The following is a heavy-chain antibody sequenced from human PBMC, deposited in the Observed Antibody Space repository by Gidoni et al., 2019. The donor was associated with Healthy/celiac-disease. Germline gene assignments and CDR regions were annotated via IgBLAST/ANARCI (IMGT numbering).Heavy chain of an antibody. J-gene: IGHJ3*02. Sequence: QVQLQASRPVLVKPSQTLSLTCTVSGGSITSGGYYWSWLRHDPGKGLEWIGYIYSSGSTYYNPSLKSRITISVDTSKNQFALKLSSVTAASTAVDYCASDSGYDADDDFDIWGQGTMVTVSS. CDR1: GGSITSGGYY. CDR3: ASDSGYDADDDFDI. V-gene: IGHV4-31*03. D-gene: IGHD5-12*01. CDR2: IYSSGST.